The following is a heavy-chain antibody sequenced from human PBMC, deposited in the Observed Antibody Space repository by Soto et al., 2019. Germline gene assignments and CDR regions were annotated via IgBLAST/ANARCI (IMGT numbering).Heavy chain of an antibody. CDR2: IHYSGRT. J-gene: IGHJ4*02. Sequence: SETMSLTCSASHSSLSGFYWPWTRQPPGKILEWIGYIHYSGRTDYNPSLTSRATMSVDTSKNQFSLNLKSITAADTAVYYCVRVGVGIGNHFDSWGRGTLVTVSS. D-gene: IGHD1-26*01. V-gene: IGHV4-59*12. CDR1: HSSLSGFY. CDR3: VRVGVGIGNHFDS.